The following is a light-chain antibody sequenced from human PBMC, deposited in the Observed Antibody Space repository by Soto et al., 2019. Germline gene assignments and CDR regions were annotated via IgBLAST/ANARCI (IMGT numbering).Light chain of an antibody. CDR3: QKYDSAPRT. Sequence: DIRMTQSPSSLSASVGDSVTITCQASQGINNYLAWYKQKPGKVPVLLIYSASTLKPGIPSRFNGSGTGTDYTLAISCLRPEDFATYYSQKYDSAPRTFGQGTKVDIK. CDR1: QGINNY. V-gene: IGKV1-27*01. J-gene: IGKJ1*01. CDR2: SAS.